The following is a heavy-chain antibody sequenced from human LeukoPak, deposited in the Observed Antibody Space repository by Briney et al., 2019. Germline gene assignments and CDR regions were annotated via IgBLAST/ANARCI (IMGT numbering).Heavy chain of an antibody. V-gene: IGHV3-66*01. CDR1: GFTFSSYW. CDR3: ARNHFDL. J-gene: IGHJ4*02. Sequence: GGSLRLSCAVSGFTFSSYWMSWVRQAPGQGLEFVSVLYTGGGTYYADSVRGRFIISRDNSKNTLYLQMNSLTVEDTAVFYCARNHFDLWGQGTLVTVSS. CDR2: LYTGGGT.